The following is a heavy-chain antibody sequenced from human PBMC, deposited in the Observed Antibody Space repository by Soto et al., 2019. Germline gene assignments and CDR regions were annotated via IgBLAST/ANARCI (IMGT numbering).Heavy chain of an antibody. CDR3: ASARTGSGSDYYYHYGMDV. Sequence: PSETLSLTCSVYGGSFSDYYWSWIRQPPGKGLEWIGEINHSGSTNYNPSLKSRVTISVHTSKNQFSLKLSSVTAAATAVYYCASARTGSGSDYYYHYGMDVWGKGTTVTVSS. V-gene: IGHV4-34*01. D-gene: IGHD3-3*01. CDR2: INHSGST. J-gene: IGHJ6*04. CDR1: GGSFSDYY.